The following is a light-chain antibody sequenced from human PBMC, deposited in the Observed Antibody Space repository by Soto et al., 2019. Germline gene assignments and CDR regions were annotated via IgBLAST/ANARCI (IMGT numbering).Light chain of an antibody. V-gene: IGKV3D-15*01. CDR1: QSVSSD. CDR2: GAS. J-gene: IGKJ1*01. CDR3: QQYNNWPRT. Sequence: EIVMTQSPATLSVSPGERATLSCRASQSVSSDLAWFQQKPGQAPRLLIYGASTGATGIPARFSGSGSGTEFTLTISSLHSEDFAVYYCQQYNNWPRTFGQGTKVEIK.